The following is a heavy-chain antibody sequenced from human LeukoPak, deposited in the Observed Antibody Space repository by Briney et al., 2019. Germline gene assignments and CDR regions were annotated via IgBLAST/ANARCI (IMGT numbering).Heavy chain of an antibody. Sequence: PSETLSLTCTVSGGSISSYYWSWIRQPPGKGLEWIGYIYYSGSTNYNPSLKSRVTISVDTSKNQFSLKLSSVTAADTAVYYCARHSSSSPSYGAFDIWGQGTMVTVSS. CDR2: IYYSGST. V-gene: IGHV4-59*08. CDR1: GGSISSYY. D-gene: IGHD6-6*01. CDR3: ARHSSSSPSYGAFDI. J-gene: IGHJ3*02.